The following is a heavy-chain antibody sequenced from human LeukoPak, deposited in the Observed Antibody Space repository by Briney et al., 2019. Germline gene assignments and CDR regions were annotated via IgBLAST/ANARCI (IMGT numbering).Heavy chain of an antibody. J-gene: IGHJ3*02. CDR2: ISSSSSSI. CDR3: ARETDSAFDI. Sequence: PGGSLRLSCVASGFTISNYRMNWVRQAPGKGLEWVSNISSSSSSIFYADSVKGRFTISRDNAKNSLDLQMNSLRAEDTAVYYCARETDSAFDIWGQGTMVTVSS. V-gene: IGHV3-48*01. CDR1: GFTISNYR.